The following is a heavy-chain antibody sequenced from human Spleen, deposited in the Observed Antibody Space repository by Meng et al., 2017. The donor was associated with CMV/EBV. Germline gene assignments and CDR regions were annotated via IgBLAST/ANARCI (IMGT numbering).Heavy chain of an antibody. CDR2: INPNNGGT. CDR3: ARSFKGGRYCSSTSCWFDP. J-gene: IGHJ5*02. CDR1: FTGYY. V-gene: IGHV1-2*02. D-gene: IGHD2-2*01. Sequence: FTGYYMHWVRRAPGKRLEWMGWINPNNGGTNYAQKFQGRVTMTRDASISTAYMELSRLRSDDTAVYYCARSFKGGRYCSSTSCWFDPWGQGTLVTVSS.